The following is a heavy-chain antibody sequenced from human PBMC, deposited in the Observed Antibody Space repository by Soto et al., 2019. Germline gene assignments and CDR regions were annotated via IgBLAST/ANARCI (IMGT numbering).Heavy chain of an antibody. V-gene: IGHV4-59*01. CDR3: ARVNTAMVRGRYYFDY. Sequence: PSETLSLTCTVSGGSIRSYYWSGIRQPPGKGLEWIGYIYYSGSTNYNPSLKSRVTISVGTSKNQFSLKLSSVTAADTAVYYCARVNTAMVRGRYYFDYWGQGTLVTVSS. CDR2: IYYSGST. J-gene: IGHJ4*02. CDR1: GGSIRSYY. D-gene: IGHD5-18*01.